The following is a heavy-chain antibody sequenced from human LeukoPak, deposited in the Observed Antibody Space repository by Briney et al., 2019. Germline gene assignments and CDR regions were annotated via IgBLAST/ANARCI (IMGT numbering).Heavy chain of an antibody. D-gene: IGHD6-6*01. CDR3: ARDPRYSTSGYYYGMDV. CDR2: VNPNSGGT. Sequence: ASVKVSCKASGYTFTGYYMHWVRQAPGQGLEWMGWVNPNSGGTSYAQKFQGRVTMTRDTSTSTAHMELSRLRSDDTAVYYCARDPRYSTSGYYYGMDVWGQGTTVTVSS. J-gene: IGHJ6*02. CDR1: GYTFTGYY. V-gene: IGHV1-2*02.